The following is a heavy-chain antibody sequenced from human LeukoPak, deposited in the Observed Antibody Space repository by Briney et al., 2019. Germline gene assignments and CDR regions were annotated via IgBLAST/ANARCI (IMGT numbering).Heavy chain of an antibody. J-gene: IGHJ4*02. V-gene: IGHV4-30-4*08. CDR2: IYYSGST. D-gene: IGHD3-10*01. Sequence: PSQTLSLTCTVSGGSISSGDYYWSWIRQPPGKGREWIGYIYYSGSTYYNPSLKSRVTMSVDTSKNQFSLKLSSVTAADTAVYYCARDHYGSGMFDYWGQGTLVTVSS. CDR1: GGSISSGDYY. CDR3: ARDHYGSGMFDY.